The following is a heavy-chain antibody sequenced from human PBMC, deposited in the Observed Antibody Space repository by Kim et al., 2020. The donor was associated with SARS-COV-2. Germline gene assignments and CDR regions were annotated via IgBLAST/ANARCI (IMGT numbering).Heavy chain of an antibody. Sequence: SLRLSCAASGFTFGDYAMHWVRQAPGKGLEWVSGISWNSGSIGYADSVKGRFTISRDNAKNSLYLQMNSLRAEDTALYYCAKAHGAAGTEEGYYFDYWGQGKLVTVYS. CDR3: AKAHGAAGTEEGYYFDY. CDR2: ISWNSGSI. V-gene: IGHV3-9*01. CDR1: GFTFGDYA. J-gene: IGHJ4*02. D-gene: IGHD1-1*01.